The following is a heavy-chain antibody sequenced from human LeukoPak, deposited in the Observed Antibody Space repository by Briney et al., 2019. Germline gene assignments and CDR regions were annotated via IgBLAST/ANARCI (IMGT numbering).Heavy chain of an antibody. CDR1: GGTFSSYA. J-gene: IGHJ4*02. CDR3: ARGLSIRYDQDLALDY. D-gene: IGHD3-16*02. Sequence: GASVKVSCKASGGTFSSYAISWVRQAPGQGLEWMGGIIPIFGTANYAQKFQGRVTITADESTSTACMELSSLRSEDTAVYYCARGLSIRYDQDLALDYWGQGTLVTVSS. V-gene: IGHV1-69*13. CDR2: IIPIFGTA.